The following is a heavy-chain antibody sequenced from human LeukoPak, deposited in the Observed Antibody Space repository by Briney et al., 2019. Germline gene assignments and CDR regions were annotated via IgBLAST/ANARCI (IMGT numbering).Heavy chain of an antibody. D-gene: IGHD6-19*01. Sequence: ASVKVSRKASGYIFSDYYVQWVRQAPGQGLEWMGYINPDSGDTKYAQNFQGRVTMTRDTSISTAYMELRLLRSDDTAVYYCARGESPYVAVAGWFDPWGQGTLVTVSS. CDR2: INPDSGDT. CDR3: ARGESPYVAVAGWFDP. V-gene: IGHV1-2*02. J-gene: IGHJ5*02. CDR1: GYIFSDYY.